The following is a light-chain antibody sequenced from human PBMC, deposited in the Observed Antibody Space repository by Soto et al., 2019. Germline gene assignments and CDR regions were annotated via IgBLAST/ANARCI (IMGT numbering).Light chain of an antibody. V-gene: IGKV3-20*01. J-gene: IGKJ4*01. Sequence: IVLTQSPGTLSLSPGERATLSCRASQSVGRRYLAWYQQKPGQAPMLLIYDTSERASDIPDRFSGSGSGTDFTLTISRLLPEDFAVYYCQYQGTFGGATNVEIK. CDR1: QSVGRRY. CDR3: QYQGT. CDR2: DTS.